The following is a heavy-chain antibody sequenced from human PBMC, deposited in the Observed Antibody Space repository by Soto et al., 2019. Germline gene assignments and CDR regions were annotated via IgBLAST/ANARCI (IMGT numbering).Heavy chain of an antibody. Sequence: GGSLRLSCAASGFTFSSSAMTWVRQAPGKGLEWVSSNNGGGGNTYYADSVKGRFTISRDNSKNTLYLQLNGLRAEDTAVYYCAKDAAVGSNWCYFDSWGQGTLVTVSS. CDR1: GFTFSSSA. CDR3: AKDAAVGSNWCYFDS. J-gene: IGHJ4*02. D-gene: IGHD6-13*01. CDR2: NNGGGGNT. V-gene: IGHV3-23*01.